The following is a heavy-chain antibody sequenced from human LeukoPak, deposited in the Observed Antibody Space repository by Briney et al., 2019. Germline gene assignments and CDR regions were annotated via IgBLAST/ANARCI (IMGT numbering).Heavy chain of an antibody. CDR3: ASPSSSWFDY. D-gene: IGHD6-13*01. J-gene: IGHJ4*02. Sequence: GGSLRLSCAASGFTVSRNYMNWVRQAPGKGLEWVSVIYRDASAYYADSVKGRFTISRDNSKNTLYLQMNSLRAEDTAVYYCASPSSSWFDYWGQGTLVTVSS. CDR2: IYRDASA. CDR1: GFTVSRNY. V-gene: IGHV3-53*01.